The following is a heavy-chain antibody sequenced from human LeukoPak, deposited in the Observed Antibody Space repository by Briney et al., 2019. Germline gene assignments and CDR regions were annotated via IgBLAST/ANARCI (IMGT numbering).Heavy chain of an antibody. J-gene: IGHJ3*02. Sequence: GGSLRLSCAASGFTFSSYEMNWVRQAPGKGLEWVSYISSSGSTIYYADSVKGRFTISRDNAKNSLYLQMNSLRAEDTAVYYCARERRITMVRGVINPDAFDIWGQGTMVTVSS. CDR3: ARERRITMVRGVINPDAFDI. D-gene: IGHD3-10*01. CDR1: GFTFSSYE. CDR2: ISSSGSTI. V-gene: IGHV3-48*03.